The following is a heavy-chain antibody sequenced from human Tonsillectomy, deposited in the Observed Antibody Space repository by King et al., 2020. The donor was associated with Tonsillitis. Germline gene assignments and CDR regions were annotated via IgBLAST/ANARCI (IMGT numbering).Heavy chain of an antibody. J-gene: IGHJ6*03. V-gene: IGHV3-30*04. CDR2: ISYDGRNN. CDR3: ARAGFCDSTSCYRYYYYMDV. D-gene: IGHD2-2*01. CDR1: GFTYTTYA. Sequence: VQLVESGGGVVQPGRSLRLSCAASGFTYTTYAMHWVRQAPGKGLEWVAFISYDGRNNSYTDSVKGRDTISRDNSKNTLYLQMNRLSAEDTAVYYCARAGFCDSTSCYRYYYYMDVWGKGTTVTVSS.